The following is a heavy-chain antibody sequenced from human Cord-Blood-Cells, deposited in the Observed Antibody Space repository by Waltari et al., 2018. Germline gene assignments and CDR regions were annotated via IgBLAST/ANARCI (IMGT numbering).Heavy chain of an antibody. Sequence: QVQLQQWGAGLLKPSETLSLTCAVNGGSSSGYYWRWIRQPPGKGLEWIGEINHSGSTNYNPSLKSRVTISVDTSKNQFSLKLSSVTAADTAVYYCARGGYCTGGVCYNFDYWGQGTLVTVSS. D-gene: IGHD2-8*02. CDR2: INHSGST. V-gene: IGHV4-34*01. CDR3: ARGGYCTGGVCYNFDY. CDR1: GGSSSGYY. J-gene: IGHJ4*02.